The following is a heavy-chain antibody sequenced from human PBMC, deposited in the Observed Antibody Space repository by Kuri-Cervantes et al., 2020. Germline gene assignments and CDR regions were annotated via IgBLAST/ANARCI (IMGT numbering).Heavy chain of an antibody. CDR3: ARDRDTAMAYKD. CDR2: ISAYNGDT. CDR1: GGTFSSYG. V-gene: IGHV1-18*01. J-gene: IGHJ4*02. Sequence: ASVKVSCRASGGTFSSYGISWVRQAPGQGLEWMGWISAYNGDTNYAQKLQGRVTMTTDTSTSTAYMELRSLRSDDTAVYYCARDRDTAMAYKDWGQGTLVTVSS. D-gene: IGHD5-18*01.